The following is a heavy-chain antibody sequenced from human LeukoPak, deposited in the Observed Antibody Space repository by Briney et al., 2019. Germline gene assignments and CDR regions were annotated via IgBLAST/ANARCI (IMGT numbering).Heavy chain of an antibody. V-gene: IGHV3-9*01. CDR1: GFTFDDSA. Sequence: GGSLRLSCAASGFTFDDSAMHWVRQAPGKGLEWISGISWSSDNFGYADSVKGRFTISRDNAKNSLYLQMNSLRAEDTAVYYCARWAYGSGNYWGQGTLVTVSS. D-gene: IGHD3-10*01. CDR2: ISWSSDNF. CDR3: ARWAYGSGNY. J-gene: IGHJ4*02.